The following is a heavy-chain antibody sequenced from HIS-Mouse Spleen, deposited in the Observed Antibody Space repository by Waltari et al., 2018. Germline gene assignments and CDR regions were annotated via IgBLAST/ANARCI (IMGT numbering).Heavy chain of an antibody. D-gene: IGHD6-6*01. CDR3: AKDLRPAYSSSPYFDY. V-gene: IGHV3-9*01. CDR1: GSPCDDSP. Sequence: EVQLVESGGDLVQPGRSLSLSCPAPGSPCDDSPMHWVRQAPGKGLEWVSGISWNSGSIGYADSVKGRFTISRDNAKNSLYLQMNSLRAEDTALYYCAKDLRPAYSSSPYFDYWGQGTLVTVSS. J-gene: IGHJ4*02. CDR2: ISWNSGSI.